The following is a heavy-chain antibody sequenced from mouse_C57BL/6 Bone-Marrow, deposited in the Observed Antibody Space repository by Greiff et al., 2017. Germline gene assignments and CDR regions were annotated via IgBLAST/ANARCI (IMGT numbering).Heavy chain of an antibody. D-gene: IGHD2-4*01. CDR3: ARGGDDYDGGYFDV. J-gene: IGHJ1*03. CDR1: GYTFTDYN. Sequence: DVHLVESGPELVKPGASVKIPCKASGYTFTDYNMDWVKQSHGKSLEWIGDINPNNGGTIYNQKFKGKATLTVDKSSSTAYMELRSLTSEDTAVYYCARGGDDYDGGYFDVWGTGTTVTVSS. V-gene: IGHV1-18*01. CDR2: INPNNGGT.